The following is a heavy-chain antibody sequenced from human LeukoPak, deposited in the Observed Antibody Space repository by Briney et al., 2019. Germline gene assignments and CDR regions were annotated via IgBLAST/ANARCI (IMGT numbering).Heavy chain of an antibody. J-gene: IGHJ4*02. CDR1: GDGVSSNSAA. CDR2: TYYRSKWYY. Sequence: SQTLSLPCAISGDGVSSNSAAWNWIRQSPSRGLEWLGRTYYRSKWYYDYAPSVKSRITINPDTSKNQFSLYLNSVTPDDTAVYLCARDLSLALFDWGQGTLVTVSS. CDR3: ARDLSLALFD. D-gene: IGHD3-3*02. V-gene: IGHV6-1*01.